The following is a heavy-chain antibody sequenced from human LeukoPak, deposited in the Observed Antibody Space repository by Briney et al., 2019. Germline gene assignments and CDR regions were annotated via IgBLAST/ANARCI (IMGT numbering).Heavy chain of an antibody. CDR2: ISYDGSNK. CDR3: ARDHLTYSGSWWPSFDHYYGMDV. V-gene: IGHV3-30*04. D-gene: IGHD1-26*01. J-gene: IGHJ6*02. Sequence: GGSLRLSCAASGFTFSSYAMHWVRQAPGKGLEWVAVISYDGSNKYYADSVKGRFTISRDNSKNTLYLQMNSLRAEDTAVYYCARDHLTYSGSWWPSFDHYYGMDVWGQGTTVTVSS. CDR1: GFTFSSYA.